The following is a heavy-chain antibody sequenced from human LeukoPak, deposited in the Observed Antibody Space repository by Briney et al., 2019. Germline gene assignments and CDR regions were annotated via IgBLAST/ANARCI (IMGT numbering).Heavy chain of an antibody. J-gene: IGHJ3*02. Sequence: SETLSLTCAVYGGSFSGYYWSWIRQPPGKGLEWIGEINHSGSTNYNPSLKSRVTISVDTSKNQFSLKLSSVTAADTAVYYCARTRYSSSWYMGGAFDIWGQGAMVTVSS. CDR1: GGSFSGYY. CDR2: INHSGST. CDR3: ARTRYSSSWYMGGAFDI. V-gene: IGHV4-34*01. D-gene: IGHD6-13*01.